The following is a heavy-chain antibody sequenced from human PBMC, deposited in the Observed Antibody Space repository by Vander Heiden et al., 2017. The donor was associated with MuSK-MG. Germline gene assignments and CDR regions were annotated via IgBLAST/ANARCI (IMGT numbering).Heavy chain of an antibody. D-gene: IGHD3-3*01. CDR2: IYYSGST. J-gene: IGHJ3*02. CDR3: ATDVGCGVVLDAFDI. V-gene: IGHV4-39*01. Sequence: QLQLQESGPGLVKPSETLSLTCTVSGGSISSSSYYWGWIRQPPGNGLEWIGSIYYSGSTYYNPSRKSRVTISVDTSKNQVSMKLSSVTAAETAVYYCATDVGCGVVLDAFDIWGQGTMVTVSS. CDR1: GGSISSSSYY.